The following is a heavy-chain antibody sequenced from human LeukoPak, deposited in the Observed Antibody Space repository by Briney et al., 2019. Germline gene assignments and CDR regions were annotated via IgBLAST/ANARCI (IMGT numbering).Heavy chain of an antibody. Sequence: PGGSLRLSCAASGFTFSSYEMNWVRQAPGKGLEWLSYICSSGSTIYYADSVKGRLTISRDNAKKSLYLQMNSLRAEDTAVYYCARAEWELRYWGQGTLVTVSS. V-gene: IGHV3-48*03. D-gene: IGHD1-26*01. CDR3: ARAEWELRY. J-gene: IGHJ4*02. CDR1: GFTFSSYE. CDR2: ICSSGSTI.